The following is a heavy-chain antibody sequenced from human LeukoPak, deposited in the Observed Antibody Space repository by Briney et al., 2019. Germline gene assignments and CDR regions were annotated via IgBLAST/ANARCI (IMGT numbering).Heavy chain of an antibody. CDR1: RFTFSSYS. Sequence: PGGSLRLSCAASRFTFSSYSMNWVRQAPGKGLEWVSSISSSSSYIYYADSVKGRFTISRDNAKNSLYLQMNSLRAEDTAVYYCARYYDFWSDPEKSGRLDYWGQGTLVTVSS. CDR2: ISSSSSYI. V-gene: IGHV3-21*01. CDR3: ARYYDFWSDPEKSGRLDY. J-gene: IGHJ4*02. D-gene: IGHD3-3*01.